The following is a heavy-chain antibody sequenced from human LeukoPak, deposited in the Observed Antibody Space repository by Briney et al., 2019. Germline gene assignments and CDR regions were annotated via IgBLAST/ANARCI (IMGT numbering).Heavy chain of an antibody. CDR2: INHSGST. Sequence: SETLSLTCAVYGGSFSGYYWSWIRQPPGKGLEWIGEINHSGSTNYNPSLKSRVTISVDTSKNQFSLKLSPVTAADTAVYYCARVSDSSGYYLFDYWGQGTLVTVSS. J-gene: IGHJ4*02. CDR3: ARVSDSSGYYLFDY. D-gene: IGHD3-22*01. V-gene: IGHV4-34*01. CDR1: GGSFSGYY.